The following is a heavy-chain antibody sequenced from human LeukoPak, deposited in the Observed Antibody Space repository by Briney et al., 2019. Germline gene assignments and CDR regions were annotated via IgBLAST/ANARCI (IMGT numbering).Heavy chain of an antibody. CDR3: ARASYGHRIDY. J-gene: IGHJ4*02. CDR1: GGSISSGGYY. V-gene: IGHV4-31*03. D-gene: IGHD5-18*01. CDR2: IYYSGNT. Sequence: SETLSLTCTVSGGSISSGGYYWSWIRQHTGKGLEWIGYIYYSGNTYSNPSLKSRVTISVDTSKNQFSLKLSSVTAADTAVYYCARASYGHRIDYWGQGTLVTVSS.